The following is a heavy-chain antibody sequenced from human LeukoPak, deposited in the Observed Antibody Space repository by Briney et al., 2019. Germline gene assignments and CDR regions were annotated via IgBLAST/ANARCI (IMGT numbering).Heavy chain of an antibody. J-gene: IGHJ4*02. V-gene: IGHV4-59*01. D-gene: IGHD1-26*01. Sequence: SETLSLTCTVSGGSISSSYWSRIRQPPGKGLEWIGYIYYSGSTNYNPSLKSRVTMSVDTSKNQFSLKLSSVTAADTAVYYCARGAVGATRRDYFDYWGQGTLVTVPS. CDR1: GGSISSSY. CDR3: ARGAVGATRRDYFDY. CDR2: IYYSGST.